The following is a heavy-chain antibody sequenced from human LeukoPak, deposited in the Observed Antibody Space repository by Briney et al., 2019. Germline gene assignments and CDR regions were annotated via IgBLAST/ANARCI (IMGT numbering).Heavy chain of an antibody. J-gene: IGHJ6*03. V-gene: IGHV4-59*01. D-gene: IGHD3-3*01. CDR3: ARVTMYDFWSGYYTDYYYYMDV. Sequence: SETLSLTCILSGGSMSSYYWSWIRQPPGKGLEWIGYIYYIGGTNYNPSLKSRVTISVDTSKNQLSLKLSSVTAADTAVYYCARVTMYDFWSGYYTDYYYYMDVWSKGTTVTVSS. CDR2: IYYIGGT. CDR1: GGSMSSYY.